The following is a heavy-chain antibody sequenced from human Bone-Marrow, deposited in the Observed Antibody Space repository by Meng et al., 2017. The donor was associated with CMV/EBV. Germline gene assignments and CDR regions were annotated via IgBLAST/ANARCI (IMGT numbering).Heavy chain of an antibody. CDR3: ARGGFSYGLLWFDP. CDR1: CFALNTTGVG. D-gene: IGHD5-18*01. V-gene: IGHV2-5*02. Sequence: QSIMKQSCPPLVKTNPTPTLTFTFSCFALNTTGVGVGWIRQSPGKALEWLAPISWEDVKEYSPSLNTRLTITKDTSKNQVLLTMTNMDPVDTATYYCARGGFSYGLLWFDPWGQGALVTVSS. J-gene: IGHJ5*02. CDR2: ISWEDVK.